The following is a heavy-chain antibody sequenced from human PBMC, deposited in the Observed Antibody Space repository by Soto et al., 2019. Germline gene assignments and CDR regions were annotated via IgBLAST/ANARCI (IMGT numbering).Heavy chain of an antibody. CDR2: INHSGST. D-gene: IGHD5-12*01. Sequence: SETLSLTCAVYGGSFSGYYWSWIRQPPGKGLEWIGEINHSGSTNYNPSLKSRVTISVDTSKNQFSLKLSSVTAADTAVYYCARTGLEVANDWYFDLWGRGTLVTVSS. V-gene: IGHV4-34*01. CDR1: GGSFSGYY. J-gene: IGHJ2*01. CDR3: ARTGLEVANDWYFDL.